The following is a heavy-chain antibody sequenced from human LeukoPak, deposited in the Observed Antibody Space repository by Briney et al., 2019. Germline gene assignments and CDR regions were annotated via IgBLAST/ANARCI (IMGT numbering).Heavy chain of an antibody. CDR1: GGSISSYY. J-gene: IGHJ4*02. V-gene: IGHV4-39*01. CDR3: ARHLDY. Sequence: SETLSLTCTVSGGSISSYYWSWIRQPPGKGLEWIGSIYYSGSTYYNPSLKSRVTISVDTFKSQFSLKLSSVIAADTAVYYCARHLDYWGQGTLVTVSS. CDR2: IYYSGST.